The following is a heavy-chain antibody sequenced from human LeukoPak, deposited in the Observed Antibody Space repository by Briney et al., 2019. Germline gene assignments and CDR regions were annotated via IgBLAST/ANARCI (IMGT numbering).Heavy chain of an antibody. V-gene: IGHV1-18*01. Sequence: ASVKVSCKASGYTFTNYGITWVRQAPGQGLEWMGWISGHNTITNYARNLRDRVTMTTDTSTSTAYMELRSLRSDDTAVYYCARDHITGYNNYMFDPWGQGTLVTVSS. D-gene: IGHD5-24*01. CDR3: ARDHITGYNNYMFDP. CDR2: ISGHNTIT. CDR1: GYTFTNYG. J-gene: IGHJ5*02.